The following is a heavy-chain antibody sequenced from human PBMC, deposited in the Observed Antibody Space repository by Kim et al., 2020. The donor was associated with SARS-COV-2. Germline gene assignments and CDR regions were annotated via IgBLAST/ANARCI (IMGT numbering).Heavy chain of an antibody. D-gene: IGHD3-22*01. CDR2: IYYSGST. CDR1: GGSISSSSYY. CDR3: ARLDMIVVPDY. J-gene: IGHJ4*02. Sequence: SETLSLTCTVSGGSISSSSYYWGWIRQPPGKGLEWIGSIYYSGSTYYNPSLKSRVTISVDTSKNQFSLKLSSVTAADTAVYYCARLDMIVVPDYWGQGTLVTVSS. V-gene: IGHV4-39*01.